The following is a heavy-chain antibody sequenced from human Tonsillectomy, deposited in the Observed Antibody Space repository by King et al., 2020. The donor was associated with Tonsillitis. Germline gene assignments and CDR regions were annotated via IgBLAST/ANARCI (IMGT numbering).Heavy chain of an antibody. Sequence: VPLLASWVVVVPPWLSLRLSFAASGFTFRSYSMPWVRQSPCPGLEWVAVISYDGSNKYYAESVKGRFTISRDNSKNTLYLPRNSLRAEDTAGESGAREGKEGNKGGGETAGDDGGKGTRGT. CDR3: AREGKEGNKGGGETAGDD. CDR1: GFTFRSYS. V-gene: IGHV3-30*04. CDR2: ISYDGSNK. J-gene: IGHJ4*02. D-gene: IGHD3-16*01.